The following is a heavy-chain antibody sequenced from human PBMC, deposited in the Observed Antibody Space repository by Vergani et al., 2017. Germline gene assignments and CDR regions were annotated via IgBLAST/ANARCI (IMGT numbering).Heavy chain of an antibody. CDR3: AHRRGGYSSGWYSS. CDR1: GFSLSTSGVG. J-gene: IGHJ4*02. V-gene: IGHV2-5*02. CDR2: IYWDDDK. Sequence: QITLMESGPTLVKPTQTLTLTCTFSGFSLSTSGVGVGWIRQPPGTALEWLALIYWDDDKRYSPSLKSRLTITKDPSNNQVVLTMTNMDPVDTATYYCAHRRGGYSSGWYSSWGQGTLVTVSS. D-gene: IGHD6-19*01.